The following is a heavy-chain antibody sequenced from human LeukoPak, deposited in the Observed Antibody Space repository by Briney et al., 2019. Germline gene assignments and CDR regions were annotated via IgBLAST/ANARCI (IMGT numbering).Heavy chain of an antibody. CDR1: GGTFSSYA. CDR3: ARVGLRFLEWDYYFDY. CDR2: IIPIFGTA. Sequence: ASVKVSCKASGGTFSSYAIGWVRQAPGQGLEWMGGIIPIFGTANYAQKFQGRVTITADKSTSTAYMELSSLRSEDTAVYYCARVGLRFLEWDYYFDYWGQGTLVTVSS. V-gene: IGHV1-69*06. D-gene: IGHD3-3*01. J-gene: IGHJ4*02.